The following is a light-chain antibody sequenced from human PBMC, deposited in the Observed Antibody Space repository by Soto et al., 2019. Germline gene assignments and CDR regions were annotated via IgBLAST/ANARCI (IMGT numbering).Light chain of an antibody. CDR1: QSVSSS. Sequence: ILVTQSPAAVAVSTGERATLSCRASQSVSSSLAWYQQKPGQAPRLLIYGTSTRATGIPARFSGSGSGTEFTLTINSLQSEDFAVYYCQQYNNWWTFGQGTKVDIK. CDR2: GTS. V-gene: IGKV3-15*01. CDR3: QQYNNWWT. J-gene: IGKJ1*01.